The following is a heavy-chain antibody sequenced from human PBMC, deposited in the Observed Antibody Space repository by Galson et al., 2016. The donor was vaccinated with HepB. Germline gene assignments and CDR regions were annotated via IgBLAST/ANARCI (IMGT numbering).Heavy chain of an antibody. CDR2: IYYTGST. CDR1: DDSINSYY. CDR3: VRRHPSTVAYDH. J-gene: IGHJ4*02. Sequence: SETLSLTCIVTDDSINSYYWSWIRQPPRKGLEWIGYIYYTGSTNHNPSLRSRVSISIDTSKSQFSLKLRSGTAADTSIYYAVRRHPSTVAYDHWAQGTLVTVSS. D-gene: IGHD2/OR15-2a*01. V-gene: IGHV4-59*01.